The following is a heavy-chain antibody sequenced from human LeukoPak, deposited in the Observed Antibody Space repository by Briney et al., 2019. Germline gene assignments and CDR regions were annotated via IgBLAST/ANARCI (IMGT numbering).Heavy chain of an antibody. V-gene: IGHV4-59*01. Sequence: PSETLSLTCTVSGDSISGYYWSWIRQPPGKGLEWIGYIYYSGSTNYNPSLKSRVTISVDTSKNQFSLTLSSVTAADTAVYYCARGTRNSGSYWAPDFDYWGQGTLVTVSS. CDR3: ARGTRNSGSYWAPDFDY. CDR1: GDSISGYY. J-gene: IGHJ4*02. D-gene: IGHD1-26*01. CDR2: IYYSGST.